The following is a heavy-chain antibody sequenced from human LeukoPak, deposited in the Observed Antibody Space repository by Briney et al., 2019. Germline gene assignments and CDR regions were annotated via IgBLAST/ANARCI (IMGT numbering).Heavy chain of an antibody. CDR1: GFTFSSYG. CDR3: ATTTMWYSSGWTPFDY. V-gene: IGHV3-30*02. Sequence: GGSLRLSCAASGFTFSSYGMHWVRQAPGKGLEWVAFIRYDGSNKYYADSVKGRFTISRDNAKNSLYLQMNSLRAEDTAVYYCATTTMWYSSGWTPFDYWGQGTLVTVSS. CDR2: IRYDGSNK. J-gene: IGHJ4*02. D-gene: IGHD6-19*01.